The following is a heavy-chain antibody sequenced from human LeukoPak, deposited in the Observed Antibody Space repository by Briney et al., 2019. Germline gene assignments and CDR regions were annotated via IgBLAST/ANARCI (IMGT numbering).Heavy chain of an antibody. J-gene: IGHJ4*02. CDR2: VSGSGHST. Sequence: GGSLRRSCAASGFTFSSYALSWGRQAPGKGLEWVSAVSGSGHSTYYTDSVKGRFTIPRDNSKNTLYLQLDSLRAEDTAVYFCAKSYDNSGYTLRYSASWGQATLVTVSS. V-gene: IGHV3-23*01. CDR1: GFTFSSYA. CDR3: AKSYDNSGYTLRYSAS. D-gene: IGHD3-22*01.